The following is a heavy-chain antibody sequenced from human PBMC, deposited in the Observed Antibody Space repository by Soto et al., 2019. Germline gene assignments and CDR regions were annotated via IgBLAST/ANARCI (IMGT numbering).Heavy chain of an antibody. V-gene: IGHV4-31*03. CDR3: ARSGANPYFDY. D-gene: IGHD1-26*01. CDR2: IYYSGST. Sequence: QVQLQESGPGLVKPSQTLSLTCTVSGGSISSGGYYWSWIRQHPGKGLEWIGYIYYSGSTYYDPSLKSRVTISVDTSKNQFSLKLSSVTAADTAVYFCARSGANPYFDYWGQGTLVTVSS. CDR1: GGSISSGGYY. J-gene: IGHJ4*02.